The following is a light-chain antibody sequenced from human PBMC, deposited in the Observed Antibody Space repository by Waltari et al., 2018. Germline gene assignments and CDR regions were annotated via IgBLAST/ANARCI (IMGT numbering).Light chain of an antibody. CDR2: DVS. Sequence: QSALTQPPSASGSPGQSVTISCTGTSSDVGGYNCVSWYQQHPGKAPKPMIYDVSKRPSGVPDRFSGSKSGNTVYLTVSGLQAEDEADYYCNSYAGSNSVLFGAGTKLTVL. V-gene: IGLV2-8*01. CDR3: NSYAGSNSVL. CDR1: SSDVGGYNC. J-gene: IGLJ2*01.